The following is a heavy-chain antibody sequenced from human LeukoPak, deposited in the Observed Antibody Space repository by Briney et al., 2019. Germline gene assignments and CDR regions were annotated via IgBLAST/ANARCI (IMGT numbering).Heavy chain of an antibody. J-gene: IGHJ4*02. D-gene: IGHD1-26*01. CDR3: ARAISGSYYDY. Sequence: ASVKVPCMASGYIFADYYMHWVRQAPGQGLEWMGWINPNSGGTNYAQKCQGRVTMTRDTSISTAYMELSRLRSDDAAVYYCARAISGSYYDYWGQGTLVAVSS. CDR1: GYIFADYY. CDR2: INPNSGGT. V-gene: IGHV1-2*02.